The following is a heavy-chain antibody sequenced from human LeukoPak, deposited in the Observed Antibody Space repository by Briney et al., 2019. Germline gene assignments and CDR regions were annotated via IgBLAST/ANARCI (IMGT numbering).Heavy chain of an antibody. CDR1: GGTFSSYA. Sequence: SVKVSCKASGGTFSSYAISWVRQAPGQGLEWMGGIIPTFGTANYAQKFQGRVTITADESTSTAYMELSSLTSEDTAVYYCARDAFYGDYSYFDSWGQGTLVTVSS. J-gene: IGHJ4*02. CDR2: IIPTFGTA. D-gene: IGHD4-17*01. CDR3: ARDAFYGDYSYFDS. V-gene: IGHV1-69*01.